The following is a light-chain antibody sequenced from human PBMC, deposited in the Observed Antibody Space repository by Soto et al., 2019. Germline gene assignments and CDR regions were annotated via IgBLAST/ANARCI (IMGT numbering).Light chain of an antibody. CDR1: QDIAIY. J-gene: IGKJ1*01. CDR3: QQYGSSPPWT. Sequence: IQLTQSPSSLSASVGDRVTITCRASQDIAIYLAWYQQKPGEAPKLPIYAASILYGGSGTDFTLTISRLEPEDFAVYYCQQYGSSPPWTFGQGTKVDIK. CDR2: AAS. V-gene: IGKV1-9*01.